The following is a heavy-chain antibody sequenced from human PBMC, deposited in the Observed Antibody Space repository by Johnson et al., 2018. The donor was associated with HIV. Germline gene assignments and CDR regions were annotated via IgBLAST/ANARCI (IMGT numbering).Heavy chain of an antibody. D-gene: IGHD6-25*01. V-gene: IGHV3-9*01. J-gene: IGHJ3*02. CDR2: ISWNSGSI. CDR1: GFTFDDYG. CDR3: AKALSIAATPYAFDM. Sequence: QLVESGGGVVRPGGSLRLSCAASGFTFDDYGMNWVRQAPGKGLEWVSGISWNSGSIGYADSVKGRFTISRDNAKNSLYLQMNSLRAEDTALYYCAKALSIAATPYAFDMWGRGTMVTVSS.